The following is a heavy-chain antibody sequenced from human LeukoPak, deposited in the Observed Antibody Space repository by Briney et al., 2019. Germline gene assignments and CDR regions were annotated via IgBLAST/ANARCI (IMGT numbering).Heavy chain of an antibody. D-gene: IGHD4-17*01. Sequence: PSETLSLTCTVSGGSFSSSSYYWGWIRQPPGKGLEYIGTISYSGTTYYNPSLKSRVTISLDRSKNQFSLKLTSVTAADTAVYCCGAQIYGDFADYWGQGTLVTVSS. V-gene: IGHV4-39*01. J-gene: IGHJ4*02. CDR3: GAQIYGDFADY. CDR2: ISYSGTT. CDR1: GGSFSSSSYY.